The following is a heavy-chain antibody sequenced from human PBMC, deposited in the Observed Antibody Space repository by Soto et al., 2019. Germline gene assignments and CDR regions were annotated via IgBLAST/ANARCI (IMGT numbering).Heavy chain of an antibody. Sequence: VASVKVSCKASGDTFSSYSITWVRQAAGQGLEWMGGIIPVFGSANYAQKFQGRVTITADESTRTAYMELNSLRSQDTAVYFCARDDGWNYRYYDMDVWGPGTTVTVSS. D-gene: IGHD1-7*01. V-gene: IGHV1-69*13. CDR3: ARDDGWNYRYYDMDV. CDR1: GDTFSSYS. J-gene: IGHJ6*02. CDR2: IIPVFGSA.